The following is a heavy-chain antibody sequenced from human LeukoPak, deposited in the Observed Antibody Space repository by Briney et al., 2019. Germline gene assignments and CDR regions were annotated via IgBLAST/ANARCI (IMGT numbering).Heavy chain of an antibody. CDR3: AKDANYGGNSILFDY. CDR1: GFTFNTYA. V-gene: IGHV3-30*18. J-gene: IGHJ4*02. D-gene: IGHD4-23*01. CDR2: ISYDGSNK. Sequence: GGSLRLSCAASGFTFNTYAMNWVRQAPGKGLEWVAVISYDGSNKYYADSVKGRFTISRDNSKNTLYLQMNSLRAEDTAVYYCAKDANYGGNSILFDYWGQGTLVTVSS.